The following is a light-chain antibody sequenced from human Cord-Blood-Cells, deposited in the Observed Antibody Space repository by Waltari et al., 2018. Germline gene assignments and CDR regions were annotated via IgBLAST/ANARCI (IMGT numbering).Light chain of an antibody. CDR3: QQYYSTPLT. V-gene: IGKV4-1*01. Sequence: DIVMTQSPDSLAVPLGQRATINFKPSQSVLYSSNNKNYLAWYQQKPGQPPKLLIYWASTRESGVPDRFSGSGSGTDFTLTISSLQAEDVAVYYCQQYYSTPLTFGGGTKVEIK. J-gene: IGKJ4*01. CDR1: QSVLYSSNNKNY. CDR2: WAS.